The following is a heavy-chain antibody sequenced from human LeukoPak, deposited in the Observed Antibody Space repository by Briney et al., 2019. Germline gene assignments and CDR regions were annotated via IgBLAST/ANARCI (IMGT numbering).Heavy chain of an antibody. V-gene: IGHV3-30*02. CDR3: AKDRAVAGTRRPSYYFDY. CDR1: GFTFSSYG. Sequence: PGGSLRLSCAASGFTFSSYGMHWVRQAPGKGLEWVAFIRYDGSNKYYADSVKGRFTISRDNSKNTLYLQMNSLRAEDTAVYYCAKDRAVAGTRRPSYYFDYWGQGTLVTVSP. CDR2: IRYDGSNK. D-gene: IGHD6-19*01. J-gene: IGHJ4*02.